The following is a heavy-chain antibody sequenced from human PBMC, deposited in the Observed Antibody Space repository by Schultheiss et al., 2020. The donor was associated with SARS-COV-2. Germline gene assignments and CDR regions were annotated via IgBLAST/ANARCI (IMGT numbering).Heavy chain of an antibody. CDR3: ARDHHAEGVDV. Sequence: LRLSCTVSGGSISSGGYYWSWIRQHPGKGLEWIGYIYYSGSTYYNPSLKSRVTISVDTSKNQFSLKLSSVTAADTAVYYCARDHHAEGVDVWGQGTTVTVSS. CDR2: IYYSGST. J-gene: IGHJ6*02. D-gene: IGHD1-14*01. CDR1: GGSISSGGYY. V-gene: IGHV4-31*03.